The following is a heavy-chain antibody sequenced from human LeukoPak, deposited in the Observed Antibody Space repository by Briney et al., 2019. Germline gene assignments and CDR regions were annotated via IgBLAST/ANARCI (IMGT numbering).Heavy chain of an antibody. D-gene: IGHD4-11*01. V-gene: IGHV4-34*01. CDR2: INHSGST. Sequence: SETLSLTCAVYSGSFSAYYWSWNRQPPGKGLEWIGEINHSGSTNYNPSLKSRVTISVDTSKNQFSLKLNSVIAADTAMYYCTRGPYSNLGRFDYWGQGTLVTVSS. CDR1: SGSFSAYY. J-gene: IGHJ4*02. CDR3: TRGPYSNLGRFDY.